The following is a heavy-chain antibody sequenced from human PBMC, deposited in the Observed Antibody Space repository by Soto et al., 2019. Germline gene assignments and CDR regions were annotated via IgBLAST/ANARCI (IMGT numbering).Heavy chain of an antibody. J-gene: IGHJ5*02. V-gene: IGHV4-34*01. D-gene: IGHD1-26*01. CDR1: GGSFSGYY. Sequence: SETLSLTCAVYGGSFSGYYWSWIRQPPGKGLEWIGEINHSGSTRYSPSFQGQVTISADKSISTAYLQWSSLKASDTAMYYCARQENGATPPHWFDPWGQGTLVTVSP. CDR3: ARQENGATPPHWFDP. CDR2: INHSGST.